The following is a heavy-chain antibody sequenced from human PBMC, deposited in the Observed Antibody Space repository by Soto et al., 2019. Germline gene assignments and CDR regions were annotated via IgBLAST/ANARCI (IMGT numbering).Heavy chain of an antibody. D-gene: IGHD3-22*01. Sequence: QVQLVESGGGLVKPGGSLRLSCAASGFTFSDYYMSWIRQAPGKGLAWVSYISSSSSYTNYADSVKGRFTISRDNAKNSLYLQMNSLRAEDTAVYYCARDQIYYESGGYYPTSYYYYGMDVWGQGTTVTVSS. CDR3: ARDQIYYESGGYYPTSYYYYGMDV. CDR1: GFTFSDYY. V-gene: IGHV3-11*06. CDR2: ISSSSSYT. J-gene: IGHJ6*02.